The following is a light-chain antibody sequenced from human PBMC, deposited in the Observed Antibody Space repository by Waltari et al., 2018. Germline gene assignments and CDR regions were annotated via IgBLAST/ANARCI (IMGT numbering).Light chain of an antibody. CDR1: QSVSSY. Sequence: EIVLTQSPATLSLSPGERATLSCRASQSVSSYLAWYQQKPGQAPRLLIYDAPNRATGIPARFSGSGSGTDFTLTISSLEPEDFAVYYCQQRSTPLTFGGGTKVEIK. CDR3: QQRSTPLT. CDR2: DAP. J-gene: IGKJ4*01. V-gene: IGKV3-11*01.